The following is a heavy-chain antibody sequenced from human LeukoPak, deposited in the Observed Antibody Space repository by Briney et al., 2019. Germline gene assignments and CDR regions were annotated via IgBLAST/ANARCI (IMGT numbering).Heavy chain of an antibody. D-gene: IGHD6-13*01. V-gene: IGHV4-39*01. J-gene: IGHJ4*02. Sequence: PSETLSLTCIVSGGSISSSRDYWAWIRQPPGKGLEWIANIYYSGSTYYSPSLKSRVIISVATSKIQFSLKLSSVPAADTAVYYCARGNKLQRGYSSSWYRVWGQGTLVTVSS. CDR3: ARGNKLQRGYSSSWYRV. CDR1: GGSISSSRDY. CDR2: IYYSGST.